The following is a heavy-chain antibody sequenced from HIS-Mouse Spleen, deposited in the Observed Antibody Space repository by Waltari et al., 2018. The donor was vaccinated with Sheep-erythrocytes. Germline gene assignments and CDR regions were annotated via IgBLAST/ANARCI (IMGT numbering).Heavy chain of an antibody. CDR1: GFPLSRQC. V-gene: IGHV3-21*01. D-gene: IGHD6-13*01. Sequence: EVQLVESGGGLVKPGGSLRLSCAALGFPLSRQCMDWVRQAPGKGLEWVSSISSSSSYIYYADSVKGRFTISRDNAKNSLYLQMNSLRAEDTAVYYCARDGYSSSWYYWGQGTLVTVSS. CDR2: ISSSSSYI. CDR3: ARDGYSSSWYY. J-gene: IGHJ4*02.